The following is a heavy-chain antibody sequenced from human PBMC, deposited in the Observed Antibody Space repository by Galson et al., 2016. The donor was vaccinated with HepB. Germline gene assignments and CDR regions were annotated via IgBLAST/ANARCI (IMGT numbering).Heavy chain of an antibody. CDR3: AREPLETAIITDWFDP. CDR2: INSDGSST. V-gene: IGHV3-74*01. D-gene: IGHD5-18*01. Sequence: SLRLSCAASGLTFSSYWMHWVRQAPGKGLVWVSRINSDGSSTSYADSVKGRFTISRDNAKNTLYLQMNSLRAEDTAVHYCAREPLETAIITDWFDPWGQGTLVTVSS. J-gene: IGHJ5*02. CDR1: GLTFSSYW.